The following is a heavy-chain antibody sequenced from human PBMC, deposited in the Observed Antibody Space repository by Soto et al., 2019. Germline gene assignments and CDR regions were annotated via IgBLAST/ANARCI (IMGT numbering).Heavy chain of an antibody. CDR2: ISSSGGRT. D-gene: IGHD3-10*01. V-gene: IGHV3-23*01. Sequence: EVQLLESGGGLVQPGGSLRLSCAAAGFTFSRYAMSWVRQAPGKGLEWVSAISSSGGRTFYADSAKGRFTISRDNSKNTLLLQMNSLRGYDTVVYYCVKDPRVGRGDYFDYWGQGTLVTVS. CDR1: GFTFSRYA. J-gene: IGHJ4*02. CDR3: VKDPRVGRGDYFDY.